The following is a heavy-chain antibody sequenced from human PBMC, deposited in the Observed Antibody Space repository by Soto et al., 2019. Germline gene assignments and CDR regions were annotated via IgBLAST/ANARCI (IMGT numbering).Heavy chain of an antibody. CDR2: INHSGST. Sequence: SETLSLTCAVYGGSFSGYYWSWIRQPPGKGLEWIGEINHSGSTNYNPSLKSRVTISVDTSKNQFSLKLSSVTAADTAVYYCASNVESYWGQGTLVTVSS. CDR3: ASNVESY. J-gene: IGHJ4*02. V-gene: IGHV4-34*01. CDR1: GGSFSGYY.